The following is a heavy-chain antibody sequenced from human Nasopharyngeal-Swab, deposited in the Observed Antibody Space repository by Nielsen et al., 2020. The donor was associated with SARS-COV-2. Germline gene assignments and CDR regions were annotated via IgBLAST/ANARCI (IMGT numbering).Heavy chain of an antibody. CDR3: ARDITFGGVIAPYFDY. D-gene: IGHD3-16*02. Sequence: SVKVSCKASGGTFSSYAISWVRQAPGQRLEWMGWINAGNGNTKYSQKFQGRVTITRDTSASTAYMELSSLRSEDTAVYYCARDITFGGVIAPYFDYWGQGTLVTVSS. J-gene: IGHJ4*02. CDR1: GGTFSSYA. V-gene: IGHV1-3*01. CDR2: INAGNGNT.